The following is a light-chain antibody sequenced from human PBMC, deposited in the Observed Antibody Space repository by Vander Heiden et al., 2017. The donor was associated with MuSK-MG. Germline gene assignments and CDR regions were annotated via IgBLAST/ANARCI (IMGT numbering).Light chain of an antibody. CDR2: GAS. Sequence: EIVLTQSPGTLSLSPGERATLSCRASQSISSNDLAWYQQKPGQAPRLLIYGASTRATGFPDRFSGSGSGTDFTLTISRLEPEDFALYYCQQYCTSLITFGQGTRLEIK. V-gene: IGKV3-20*01. J-gene: IGKJ5*01. CDR3: QQYCTSLIT. CDR1: QSISSND.